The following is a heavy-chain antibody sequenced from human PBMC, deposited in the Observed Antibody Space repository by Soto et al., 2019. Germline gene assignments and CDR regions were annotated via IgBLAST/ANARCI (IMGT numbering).Heavy chain of an antibody. V-gene: IGHV3-15*07. CDR2: VKTKSEGETT. J-gene: IGHJ5*02. Sequence: EVQLVESGGGWVKPGGSLTLSCVASGFTFGDAWMNWVRQAAGKGLEWVGHVKTKSEGETTDYAAPVKGRFTIWRDDSKNTLYLQMNSLKSEDTGKYFCTTLGPSWGKGTQVTVSS. CDR1: GFTFGDAW. CDR3: TTLGPS.